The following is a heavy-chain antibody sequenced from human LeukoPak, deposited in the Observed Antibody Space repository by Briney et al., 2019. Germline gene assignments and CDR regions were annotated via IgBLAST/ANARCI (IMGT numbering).Heavy chain of an antibody. CDR3: ARVVFVVVAATWRGFDP. J-gene: IGHJ5*02. D-gene: IGHD2-15*01. CDR1: GGSISSSSYY. Sequence: PSETLSLTCTVSGGSISSSSYYWSWIRQHPGKGLEWIGYIYYSGSTYYNPSLKSRVTISVDTSKNQFSLKLSSVTAADTAVYYCARVVFVVVAATWRGFDPWGQGTLVTVSS. V-gene: IGHV4-31*03. CDR2: IYYSGST.